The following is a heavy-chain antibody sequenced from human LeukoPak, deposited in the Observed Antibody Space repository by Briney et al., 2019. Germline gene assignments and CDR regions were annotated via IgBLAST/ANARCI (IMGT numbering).Heavy chain of an antibody. V-gene: IGHV3-11*06. CDR2: ISPTSSYT. Sequence: GGSLRLSCSASGFTFSDYYMTWIRQAPGKGLEWISYISPTSSYTNHAAAVKGRFITSRDNAKNSLSLQMNSLSAEDTAVYYCARGSFSGTAPFDYWGQGTLVTVSS. D-gene: IGHD1-1*01. J-gene: IGHJ4*02. CDR3: ARGSFSGTAPFDY. CDR1: GFTFSDYY.